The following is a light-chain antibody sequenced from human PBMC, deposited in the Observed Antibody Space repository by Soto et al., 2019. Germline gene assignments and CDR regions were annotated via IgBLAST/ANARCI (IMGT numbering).Light chain of an antibody. J-gene: IGLJ2*01. CDR2: DVS. CDR1: SSDVGGYNC. CDR3: TSYTTGSTLV. Sequence: QSALTQPASVSGSPGQSITISCTGTSSDVGGYNCVSWYQQHPGKAPKLMIYDVSNRPSGVSNRFSGSKSGNTASLTISGLQAEDEADYYCTSYTTGSTLVFGGGTKVTVL. V-gene: IGLV2-14*01.